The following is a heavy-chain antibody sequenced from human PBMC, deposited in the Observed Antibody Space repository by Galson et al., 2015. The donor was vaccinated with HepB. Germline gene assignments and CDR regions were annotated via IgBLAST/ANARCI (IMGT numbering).Heavy chain of an antibody. CDR1: GYTFTGYY. Sequence: SVKVSCKASGYTFTGYYMHWVRQAPGQGLEWMGWINPNSGGTNYAQKFQGWVTMTRDTSISTAYMELSRLRSDDTAVYYCARDRGYCSGGSCYSYYYYGMDVWGQGTTVTVSS. J-gene: IGHJ6*02. D-gene: IGHD2-15*01. CDR2: INPNSGGT. V-gene: IGHV1-2*04. CDR3: ARDRGYCSGGSCYSYYYYGMDV.